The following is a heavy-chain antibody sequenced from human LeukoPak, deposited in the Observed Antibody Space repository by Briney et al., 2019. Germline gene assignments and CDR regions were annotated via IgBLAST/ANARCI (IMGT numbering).Heavy chain of an antibody. J-gene: IGHJ1*01. D-gene: IGHD2-15*01. V-gene: IGHV1-46*01. CDR3: ARDWNLGYCSGGSCPAFFQH. CDR1: GYTFTSYY. CDR2: INPSGGST. Sequence: ASVKVSCKASGYTFTSYYMHWVRQAPGQGLEWMGIINPSGGSTSYAQKFQGRVTMTRDTSTSTVYMELSSLRSEDTAVYYCARDWNLGYCSGGSCPAFFQHWGQGTLVTVSS.